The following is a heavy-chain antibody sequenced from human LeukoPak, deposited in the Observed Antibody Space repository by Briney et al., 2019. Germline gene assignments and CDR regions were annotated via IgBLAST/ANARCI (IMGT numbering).Heavy chain of an antibody. J-gene: IGHJ4*02. Sequence: PSETLSLTCTVSGGSISTSSYYWGWIRQPPRKGLEWIGTIYYSGSTYSNPSLRSRVTISVDTSKNQFSLKLSSVTAADTAVYYCARHGGDYWGQGTLVTVSS. CDR3: ARHGGDY. CDR2: IYYSGST. V-gene: IGHV4-39*01. CDR1: GGSISTSSYY.